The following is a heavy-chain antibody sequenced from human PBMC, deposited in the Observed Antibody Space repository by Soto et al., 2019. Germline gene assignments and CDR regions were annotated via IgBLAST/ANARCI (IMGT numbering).Heavy chain of an antibody. J-gene: IGHJ4*02. V-gene: IGHV1-18*01. CDR3: AREWDYSGESWSFFDL. CDR1: TYTLTSHG. D-gene: IGHD4-4*01. CDR2: ISTSSGHK. Sequence: QVQLVQSGAEVKKPGASFKVSCKASTYTLTSHGITWVRQALCQGLDWMGWISTSSGHKTSAQRLQGIVTMTTDSSTGKAYMELRSMRYDDTAVYYCAREWDYSGESWSFFDLWRQGTLVTVSS.